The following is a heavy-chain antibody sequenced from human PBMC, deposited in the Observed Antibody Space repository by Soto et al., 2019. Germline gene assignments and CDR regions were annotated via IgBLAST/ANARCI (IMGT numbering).Heavy chain of an antibody. CDR2: FDPVDGET. CDR3: ARYFSYYRMDG. V-gene: IGHV1-24*01. CDR1: VHTLNELS. Sequence: QVQLVQSGTEVKKRGASVKVSCKVSVHTLNELSRPWVRQTPGKGLEWMGGFDPVDGETVYAQNFQGRVTMTEDTSTDTAYMELSSLTFEDTAVYYCARYFSYYRMDGWGQGTPVTVSS. D-gene: IGHD1-26*01. J-gene: IGHJ6*02.